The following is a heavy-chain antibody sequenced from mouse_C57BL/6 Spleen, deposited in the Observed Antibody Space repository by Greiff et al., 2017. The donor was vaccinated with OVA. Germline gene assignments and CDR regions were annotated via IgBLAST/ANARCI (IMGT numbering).Heavy chain of an antibody. D-gene: IGHD2-1*01. Sequence: EVKLMESEGGLVQPGSSMKLSCTASGFTFSDYYMAWVRQVPEKGLEWVANINYDGSSTYYLDSLKSRFIISRDNAKNILYLQMSSLKSEDTATYYCARDNYYGPLDYWGQGTTLTVSS. CDR1: GFTFSDYY. CDR3: ARDNYYGPLDY. CDR2: INYDGSST. V-gene: IGHV5-16*01. J-gene: IGHJ2*01.